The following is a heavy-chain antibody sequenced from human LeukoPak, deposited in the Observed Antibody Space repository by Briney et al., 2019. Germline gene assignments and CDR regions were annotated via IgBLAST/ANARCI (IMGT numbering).Heavy chain of an antibody. CDR2: IYPGDSDT. D-gene: IGHD4-17*01. CDR3: ARFATTVTNYFDY. J-gene: IGHJ4*02. V-gene: IGHV5-51*01. Sequence: GESLKISCKGSGYSFTSYWIGWVRQMPGKGLEWMGIIYPGDSDTRYSPSFQGQVTISADKSISTAYLQWSSLKASDTAMYHCARFATTVTNYFDYWGQGTLVTVSS. CDR1: GYSFTSYW.